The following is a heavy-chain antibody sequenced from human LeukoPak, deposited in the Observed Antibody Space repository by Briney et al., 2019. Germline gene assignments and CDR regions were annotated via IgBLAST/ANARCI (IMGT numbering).Heavy chain of an antibody. J-gene: IGHJ6*03. CDR1: GYTFTGYY. CDR2: INLNSGGT. V-gene: IGHV1-2*02. D-gene: IGHD5-12*01. Sequence: GASVKVSCKASGYTFTGYYMHWVRQAPGQGLEWMGWINLNSGGTNYAQKFQGRVTMTRDTSISTAYMELSRLRSDDTAMYYCARVLATQTYYYYMDVWGKGTTVTVSS. CDR3: ARVLATQTYYYYMDV.